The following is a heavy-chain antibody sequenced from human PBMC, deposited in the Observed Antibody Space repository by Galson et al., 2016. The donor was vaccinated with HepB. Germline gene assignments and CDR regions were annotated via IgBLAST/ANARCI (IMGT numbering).Heavy chain of an antibody. D-gene: IGHD2-15*01. Sequence: SLRLSCAASGFNVSKYFMSWVRQAPGKGPEWVSVIYSGGSPYYLDSVKGRFTISRDISKNTLFLQMNNLRPEDTATYFCAREGVVDDTFDIWGQGTMVTVSS. CDR2: IYSGGSP. CDR3: AREGVVDDTFDI. V-gene: IGHV3-53*01. J-gene: IGHJ3*02. CDR1: GFNVSKYF.